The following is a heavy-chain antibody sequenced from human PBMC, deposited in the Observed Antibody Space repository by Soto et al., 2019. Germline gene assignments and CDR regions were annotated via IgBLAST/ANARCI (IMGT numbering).Heavy chain of an antibody. V-gene: IGHV4-4*09. J-gene: IGHJ4*02. D-gene: IGHD2-21*02. CDR3: ARLLGTAVFDH. Sequence: QVQLRESGPGLVKASETLSLTCTVSGGSISGYHWSWIRQTPGKGLEWIGKIYPSGSTDYNPSLNSPVIISADTSKNQVSLKLSPVTAADTAIYYCARLLGTAVFDHCGQGTLVTVSS. CDR2: IYPSGST. CDR1: GGSISGYH.